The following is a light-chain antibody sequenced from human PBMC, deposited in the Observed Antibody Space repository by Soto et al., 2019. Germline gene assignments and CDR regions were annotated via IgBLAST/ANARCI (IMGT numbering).Light chain of an antibody. J-gene: IGLJ2*01. Sequence: QSALTQPASVSGSPGQSITISCTGTSSDGGGYNYVSWYQQHPGKAPKLMIYDVSNRPAGVSNRFAGSKSCNTASLTMSGLQAEEEADYYCSSYTSSSTVVFGGGTKVTVL. V-gene: IGLV2-14*01. CDR3: SSYTSSSTVV. CDR2: DVS. CDR1: SSDGGGYNY.